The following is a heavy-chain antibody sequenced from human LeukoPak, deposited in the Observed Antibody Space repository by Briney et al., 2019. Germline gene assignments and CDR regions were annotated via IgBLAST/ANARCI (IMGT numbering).Heavy chain of an antibody. V-gene: IGHV4-39*01. D-gene: IGHD1-26*01. Sequence: PSETLSLTCTDSGGSISSSRYYWGWIRQPPGKGLEWIGSIYYSGSTYYNPSLKSRVTISVDTSKNQFSLKLSSVTAADTAVYYCASNSGSCSRRERRPVYIDVWGKGTTVTVSS. CDR3: ASNSGSCSRRERRPVYIDV. J-gene: IGHJ6*03. CDR2: IYYSGST. CDR1: GGSISSSRYY.